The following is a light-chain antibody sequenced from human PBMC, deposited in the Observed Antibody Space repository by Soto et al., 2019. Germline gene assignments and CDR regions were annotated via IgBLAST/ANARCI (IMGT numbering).Light chain of an antibody. CDR2: GAS. Sequence: EIVMTQSPATLSVSPGEGATLSCRASRSVSSHLAWYQHKPGQAPRLLIYGASTRASGIPARFSGSGSETDFTLTISSLQSEDSAVYYCQQYHNWPPITFGQGTRLEIK. J-gene: IGKJ5*01. V-gene: IGKV3-15*01. CDR1: RSVSSH. CDR3: QQYHNWPPIT.